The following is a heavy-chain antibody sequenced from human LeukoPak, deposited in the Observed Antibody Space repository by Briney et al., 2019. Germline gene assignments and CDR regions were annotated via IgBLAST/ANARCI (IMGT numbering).Heavy chain of an antibody. J-gene: IGHJ6*03. V-gene: IGHV1-18*01. CDR2: TSAYNGQT. CDR3: ARGSDYYTPSGAHYYYMDV. Sequence: ASVKVSCKASGYTLTSYGISWVRQAPGQGLEWMGCTSAYNGQTNYAQKFQARVTMTTDTSTTTAYMELRNLRSDDTAVYYCARGSDYYTPSGAHYYYMDVWGKGTTVTVSS. CDR1: GYTLTSYG. D-gene: IGHD3-10*01.